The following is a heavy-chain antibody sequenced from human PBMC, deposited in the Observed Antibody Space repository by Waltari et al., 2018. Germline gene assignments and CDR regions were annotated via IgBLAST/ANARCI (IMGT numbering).Heavy chain of an antibody. CDR3: ARQKAVPTTPRRRSSGYMDV. J-gene: IGHJ6*03. CDR2: INHSGST. D-gene: IGHD2-15*01. V-gene: IGHV4-34*01. CDR1: GGSFSGYY. Sequence: QVQLQQWGAGLLKPSETLSLTCAVYGGSFSGYYWSWIRQPPGKGREWIGEINHSGSTNYNPSLKSRVTIAVDTSKNQFSLKLSSVTAADTAVYYCARQKAVPTTPRRRSSGYMDVWGKGTTVTVSS.